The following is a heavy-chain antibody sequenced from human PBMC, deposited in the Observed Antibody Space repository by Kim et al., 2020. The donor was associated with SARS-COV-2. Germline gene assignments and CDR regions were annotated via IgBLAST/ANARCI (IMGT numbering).Heavy chain of an antibody. CDR2: ISSSSSYI. J-gene: IGHJ6*02. CDR1: GFTFSSYS. V-gene: IGHV3-21*01. Sequence: GGSLRLSCAASGFTFSSYSMNWVRQAPGKGLEWVSSISSSSSYIYYADSVKGRFTISRDNAKNSLYLQMNSLRAEDTAVYYCARDYGESSGWLPTGYYYGMDVWGQGTTVTVSS. D-gene: IGHD6-19*01. CDR3: ARDYGESSGWLPTGYYYGMDV.